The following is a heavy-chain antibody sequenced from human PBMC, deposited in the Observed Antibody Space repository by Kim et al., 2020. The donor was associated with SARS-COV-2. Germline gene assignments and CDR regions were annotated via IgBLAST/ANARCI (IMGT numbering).Heavy chain of an antibody. Sequence: GGSLRLSCAASGFTVSSNYMSWVRQAPGKGLEWVSVIYSGGSTYYADSVKGRFTISRDNSKNTLYLQMNSLRAEDTAVYYCARERTPSQNYYDSSGYYSYYYYYGMDVWGQGTTVTVSS. CDR1: GFTVSSNY. CDR3: ARERTPSQNYYDSSGYYSYYYYYGMDV. J-gene: IGHJ6*02. D-gene: IGHD3-22*01. CDR2: IYSGGST. V-gene: IGHV3-53*01.